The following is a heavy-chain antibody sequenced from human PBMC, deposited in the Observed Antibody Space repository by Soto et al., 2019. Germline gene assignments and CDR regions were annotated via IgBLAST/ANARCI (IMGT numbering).Heavy chain of an antibody. CDR1: GFTLSTYD. CDR2: LSYAGDT. D-gene: IGHD4-17*01. CDR3: AKEGFMTTDAFDI. J-gene: IGHJ3*02. V-gene: IGHV3-13*01. Sequence: PGGSLRLSCAASGFTLSTYDMHWVRQATGKGLEWVAGLSYAGDTYYPGSVKGRFTVSRESAKNSLYLQMNSLTAGDTAVYYCAKEGFMTTDAFDIWGQGTMVTVS.